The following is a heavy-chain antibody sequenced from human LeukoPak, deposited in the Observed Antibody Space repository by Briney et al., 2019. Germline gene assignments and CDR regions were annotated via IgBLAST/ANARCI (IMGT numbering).Heavy chain of an antibody. CDR1: GFTFSIYW. CDR3: TRDLMDYDVSTGLHHYYMDV. D-gene: IGHD3-9*01. V-gene: IGHV3-74*01. CDR2: ISSEGSST. Sequence: PGGSLRLSCAASGFTFSIYWMHWVRQAPGKGLAWVSRISSEGSSTTYADSVKGRFTISRDNAKNTLYLQMNTLRVEDTAVYYCTRDLMDYDVSTGLHHYYMDVWGQGTTVTVSS. J-gene: IGHJ6*02.